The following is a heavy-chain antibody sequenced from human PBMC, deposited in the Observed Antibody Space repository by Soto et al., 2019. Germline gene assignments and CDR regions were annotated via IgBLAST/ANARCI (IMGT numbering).Heavy chain of an antibody. Sequence: QLQLQESGSGLVKPSQTLSLTCAVSGGSISSGGYSWSWIRQPPGKGLEWIGYIYHSGSTYYNPSLKSRVTISVDRSKNQFSLKLSSVTAADTAVYYCVRLQYDFWSGYWFDPWGQGTLVTVSS. D-gene: IGHD3-3*01. CDR3: VRLQYDFWSGYWFDP. V-gene: IGHV4-30-2*01. J-gene: IGHJ5*02. CDR2: IYHSGST. CDR1: GGSISSGGYS.